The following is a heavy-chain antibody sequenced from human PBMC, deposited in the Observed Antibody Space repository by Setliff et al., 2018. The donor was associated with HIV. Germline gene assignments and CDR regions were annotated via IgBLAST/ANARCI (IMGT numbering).Heavy chain of an antibody. D-gene: IGHD4-17*01. CDR3: ARVIDYGVLYWSYYMDV. Sequence: ASVKVSCKASGYTLTDYGISWVRQAPGQGLEWMGWISADNGDTNYPQKLQGRVTMTTDTSTSTAYMELRSLRSDDTAVYYCARVIDYGVLYWSYYMDVWGKGTTVTVSS. CDR2: ISADNGDT. CDR1: GYTLTDYG. V-gene: IGHV1-18*01. J-gene: IGHJ6*03.